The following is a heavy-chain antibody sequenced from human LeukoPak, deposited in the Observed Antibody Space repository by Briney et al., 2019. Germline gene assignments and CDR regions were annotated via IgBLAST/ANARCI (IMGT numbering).Heavy chain of an antibody. V-gene: IGHV4-39*07. CDR1: GGSISSSSYY. CDR2: IYYSGST. Sequence: SETLSLTCTVSGGSISSSSYYWGWIRQPPGKGLEWIGSIYYSGSTYYNPSLKSRVTISVDTSKNQFSLKLSSVTAADTAVYYCARDLPDGDSWGQGTLVTVSS. J-gene: IGHJ4*02. CDR3: ARDLPDGDS.